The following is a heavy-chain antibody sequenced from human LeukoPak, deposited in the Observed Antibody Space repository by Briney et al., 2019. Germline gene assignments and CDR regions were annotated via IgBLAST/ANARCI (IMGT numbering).Heavy chain of an antibody. CDR2: INHSGST. CDR1: GGSFSGYY. V-gene: IGHV4-34*01. Sequence: PSETLSLTCAVYGGSFSGYYWSWIRQPPGKGLEWIGEINHSGSTNYNPYLKSRVTISVDTSKNQFSLKLSSVTAADTAVYYCARPSRTITIFGVGPEFDYWGQGTLVTVSS. J-gene: IGHJ4*02. CDR3: ARPSRTITIFGVGPEFDY. D-gene: IGHD3-3*01.